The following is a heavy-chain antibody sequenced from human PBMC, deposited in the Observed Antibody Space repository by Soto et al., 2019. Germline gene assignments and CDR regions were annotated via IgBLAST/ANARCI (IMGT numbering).Heavy chain of an antibody. Sequence: SETLSLTCTVSGASIITNNYFWVWIRQSPRRGLELIGSISYSGRTYDNPSLQSRVTISIDASKNQFSLKLTSVTTADTSIYYCARRRASDYGGNHHPYYFDRWGQGTLVTVSS. V-gene: IGHV4-39*01. CDR2: ISYSGRT. CDR1: GASIITNNYF. CDR3: ARRRASDYGGNHHPYYFDR. D-gene: IGHD4-17*01. J-gene: IGHJ4*02.